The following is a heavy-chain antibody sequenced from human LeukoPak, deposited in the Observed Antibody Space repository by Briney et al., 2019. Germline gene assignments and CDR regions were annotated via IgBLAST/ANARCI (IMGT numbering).Heavy chain of an antibody. Sequence: ASVKVSCKASGGTFSSYAISWVRQAPGQGLEWMGGIIPIFGTANYAQKFQGRVTITADESTSTAYMELSSLRSEDTAVYYCARGKGLIGGSYPRDFDYWGQGTLVSVSS. CDR1: GGTFSSYA. V-gene: IGHV1-69*13. CDR2: IIPIFGTA. J-gene: IGHJ4*02. D-gene: IGHD1-26*01. CDR3: ARGKGLIGGSYPRDFDY.